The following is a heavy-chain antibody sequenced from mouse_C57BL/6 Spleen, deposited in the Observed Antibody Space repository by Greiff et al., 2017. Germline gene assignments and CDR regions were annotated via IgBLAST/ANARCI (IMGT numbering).Heavy chain of an antibody. V-gene: IGHV6-3*01. J-gene: IGHJ2*01. CDR2: IRLKSDNYAT. CDR3: TRDYAGVDY. D-gene: IGHD2-4*01. CDR1: GFTFSNYW. Sequence: EVKLEESGGGLVQPGGSMKLSCVASGFTFSNYWMNWVRQSPEKGLEWVAQIRLKSDNYATHYAESVKGRFTISRDDSKSSVYLQMNNLRAEDTGIYYCTRDYAGVDYWGQGTTLTVSS.